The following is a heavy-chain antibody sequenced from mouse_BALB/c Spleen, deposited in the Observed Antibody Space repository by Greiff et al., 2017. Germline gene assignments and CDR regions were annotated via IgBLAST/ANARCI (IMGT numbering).Heavy chain of an antibody. CDR1: GFTFSSYG. CDR3: ARHGLGRDYFDY. D-gene: IGHD4-1*01. J-gene: IGHJ2*01. V-gene: IGHV5-6*01. CDR2: ISSGGSYT. Sequence: EVQGVESGGDLVKPGGSLKLSCAASGFTFSSYGMSWVRQTPDKRLEWVATISSGGSYTYYPDSVKGRFTISRDNAKNTLYLQMSSLKSEDTAMYYCARHGLGRDYFDYWGQGTTLTVSS.